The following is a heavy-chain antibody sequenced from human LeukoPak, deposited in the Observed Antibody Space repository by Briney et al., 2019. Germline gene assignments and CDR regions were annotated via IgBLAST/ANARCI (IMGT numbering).Heavy chain of an antibody. D-gene: IGHD3-22*01. V-gene: IGHV4-59*01. CDR1: GGSISSYY. CDR2: IYYSGST. Sequence: PSETLSLTCTVSGGSISSYYWSWIRQPPGKGLEWIGYIYYSGSTNYNPSLKSRVTISVDTSKNQFSLKLSSVTAADTAVYYCARAPRIGYYYDSSGYYSLDYWGQGTLVTVSS. CDR3: ARAPRIGYYYDSSGYYSLDY. J-gene: IGHJ4*02.